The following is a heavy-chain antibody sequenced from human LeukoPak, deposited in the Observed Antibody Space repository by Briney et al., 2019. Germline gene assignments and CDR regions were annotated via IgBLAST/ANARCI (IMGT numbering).Heavy chain of an antibody. Sequence: SETLSLTCAVSGGSISSSNWCSWVRQPPGKGLEWIGEIYHSGSTNYNPSLKSRVTISVDKSKNQFSLKLSSVTAADTAVYYCASEVVTAIHYFDYWGQGTLVTVSS. J-gene: IGHJ4*02. CDR1: GGSISSSNW. CDR2: IYHSGST. V-gene: IGHV4-4*02. D-gene: IGHD2-21*02. CDR3: ASEVVTAIHYFDY.